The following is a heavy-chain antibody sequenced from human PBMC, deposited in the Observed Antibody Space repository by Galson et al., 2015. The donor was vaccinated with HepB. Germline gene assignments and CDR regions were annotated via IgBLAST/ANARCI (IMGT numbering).Heavy chain of an antibody. D-gene: IGHD3-10*01. V-gene: IGHV3-23*01. J-gene: IGHJ4*02. CDR2: ISGSGGST. CDR3: AKVGTSYGSGREFDY. Sequence: SLRLSCAASGFTFSSYAMSWVRQAPGKGLEWVSAISGSGGSTYYADSVKGRFTISRDNSKNTLYLQMNSLRAGDTAVYYCAKVGTSYGSGREFDYWGQGTLVTVSS. CDR1: GFTFSSYA.